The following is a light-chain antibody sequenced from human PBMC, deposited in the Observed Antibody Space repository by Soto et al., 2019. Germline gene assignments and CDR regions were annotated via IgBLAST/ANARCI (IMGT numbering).Light chain of an antibody. CDR2: FDD. J-gene: IGLJ2*01. Sequence: QSVLTQPPSVSEAPRQRVTISCSGSTSNIGNNAVSWYQQFPGKAPTLIIYFDDLLPSGVSDRFSGSKSGTSASLAISGLQSEDEADYYCATWDDSLDGVVFGGGPKVTVL. CDR1: TSNIGNNA. CDR3: ATWDDSLDGVV. V-gene: IGLV1-36*01.